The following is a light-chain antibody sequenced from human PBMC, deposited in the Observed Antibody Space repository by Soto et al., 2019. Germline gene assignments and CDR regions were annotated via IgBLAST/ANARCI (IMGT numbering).Light chain of an antibody. CDR3: SSYTISNSVV. CDR2: DVS. Sequence: QSALTQPASVSWAPGLSITVSCTRTSSDVGAYNYVSWYQQHPGKAPKLMVFDVSVRPSGVSDRFSGSKSGNTAFLTISGLQAEDEADYYCSSYTISNSVVFGGGTKLTVL. J-gene: IGLJ2*01. CDR1: SSDVGAYNY. V-gene: IGLV2-14*03.